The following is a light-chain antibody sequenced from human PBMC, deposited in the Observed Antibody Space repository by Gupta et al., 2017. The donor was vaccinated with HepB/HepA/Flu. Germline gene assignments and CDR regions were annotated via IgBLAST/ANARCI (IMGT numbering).Light chain of an antibody. V-gene: IGKV1-39*01. J-gene: IGKJ1*01. Sequence: DIQMTQSPSSLSASIGDRVTITCRASQSISRHLNWYQQKPGKAPKFLIYAASTLQSGVPSRFSGSGSGTDFTLTISSLQPEDFATYYCQQSDSTPGTFGQGTKVEIK. CDR3: QQSDSTPGT. CDR2: AAS. CDR1: QSISRH.